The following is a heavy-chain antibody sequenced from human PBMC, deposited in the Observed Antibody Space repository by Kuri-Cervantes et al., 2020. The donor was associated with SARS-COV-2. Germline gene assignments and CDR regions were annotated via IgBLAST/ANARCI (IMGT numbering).Heavy chain of an antibody. D-gene: IGHD6-6*01. CDR3: ARDSSSPQLYYYYYYMDV. CDR2: IIPTLGTA. Sequence: SVKVSCKASGGTFSSYAISWVRQAPGQGLEWMGRIIPTLGTANYAQKFQGRVTITADKSTSTAYMELSSLRSEDTAVYYCARDSSSPQLYYYYYYMDVWGKGTTVTVSS. CDR1: GGTFSSYA. V-gene: IGHV1-69*04. J-gene: IGHJ6*03.